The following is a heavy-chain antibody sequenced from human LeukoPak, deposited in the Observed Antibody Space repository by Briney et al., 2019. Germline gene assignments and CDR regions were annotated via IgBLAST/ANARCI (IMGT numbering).Heavy chain of an antibody. V-gene: IGHV4-4*02. CDR2: IFETGST. J-gene: IGHJ4*02. D-gene: IGHD6-19*01. CDR3: ANLDWRAVAGLDY. Sequence: SGTLSLTCTVSGDSINSRSGWWSWVRQPPGTGLEWIGEIFETGSTYYNPSLKSRVIMSVDKSKNQFSLRLTFVTAADTAIYYCANLDWRAVAGLDYWGQGNLVTVSS. CDR1: GDSINSRSGW.